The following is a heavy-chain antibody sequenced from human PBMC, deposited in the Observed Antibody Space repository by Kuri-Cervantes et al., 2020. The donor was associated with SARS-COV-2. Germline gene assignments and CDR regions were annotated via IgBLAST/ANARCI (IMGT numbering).Heavy chain of an antibody. D-gene: IGHD2-15*01. CDR1: AYTFPSYG. Sequence: ASVKVSCKASAYTFPSYGISWVRQAPGQELEWMAWIDCYNGRTEYARTLQGRLTVTTDASTSTAYMELRSLRSDDTAVYYCVRDPNCSAGNCYFDYWGQGTQVTVSS. CDR3: VRDPNCSAGNCYFDY. V-gene: IGHV1-18*01. J-gene: IGHJ4*02. CDR2: IDCYNGRT.